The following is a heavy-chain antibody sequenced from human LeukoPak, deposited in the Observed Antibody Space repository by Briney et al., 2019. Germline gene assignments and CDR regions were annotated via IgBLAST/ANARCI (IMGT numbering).Heavy chain of an antibody. CDR3: ARGGLLGYCSGGSCYSVDY. V-gene: IGHV4-59*01. J-gene: IGHJ4*02. D-gene: IGHD2-15*01. CDR1: GGSISSYY. Sequence: SETLSLTCTVSGGSISSYYWSWIRQPPGKGLEWIGYIYYSGSTNYNPSLKSRVTISVDTSKDQFSLKLRSVTAADTAVYYCARGGLLGYCSGGSCYSVDYWGQGTLVTVSS. CDR2: IYYSGST.